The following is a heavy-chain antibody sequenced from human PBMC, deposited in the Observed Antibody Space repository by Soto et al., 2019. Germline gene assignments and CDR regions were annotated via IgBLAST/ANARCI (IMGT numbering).Heavy chain of an antibody. CDR1: GYTFTGYY. CDR2: INPNSGDT. D-gene: IGHD2-8*02. CDR3: ARPRPNVIYWCDFDD. Sequence: GASVKVSCKASGYTFTGYYMHWVRQAPGQGLEWMGWINPNSGDTNYAQKFQGRLTMTRDTSIRTAYMELSRLRYDDAAVYYCARPRPNVIYWCDFDDWGQGTTVTVSS. V-gene: IGHV1-2*02. J-gene: IGHJ4*01.